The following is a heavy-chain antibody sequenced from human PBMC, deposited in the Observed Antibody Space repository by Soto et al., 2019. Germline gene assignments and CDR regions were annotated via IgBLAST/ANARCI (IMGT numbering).Heavy chain of an antibody. CDR3: ARDRHHYYDSSGYWF. CDR1: GFTFRDYY. Sequence: GGAPRLSRAAPGFTFRDYYISWVPPGPGKGLEWVSYISSSGSTIYYADSVKGRFTISRDNAKNSLYLQMNSLRAEDTAVYYCARDRHHYYDSSGYWFWGQGTLVTVSS. D-gene: IGHD3-22*01. J-gene: IGHJ4*02. CDR2: ISSSGSTI. V-gene: IGHV3-11*01.